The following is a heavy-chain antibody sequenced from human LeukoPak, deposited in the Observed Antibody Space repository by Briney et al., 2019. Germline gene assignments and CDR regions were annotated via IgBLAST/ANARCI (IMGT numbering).Heavy chain of an antibody. J-gene: IGHJ4*02. CDR1: GGSFSDYY. Sequence: KPSETLSLTCAVYGGSFSDYYWSWIRQPAGKGLEWIGRIYTSGSTNYNPSLKSRVTMSVDTSKNQFSLKLSSVTAADTAVYYCARELPMVRGVNVIGLDYWGQGTLVTVSS. D-gene: IGHD3-10*01. CDR3: ARELPMVRGVNVIGLDY. CDR2: IYTSGST. V-gene: IGHV4-4*07.